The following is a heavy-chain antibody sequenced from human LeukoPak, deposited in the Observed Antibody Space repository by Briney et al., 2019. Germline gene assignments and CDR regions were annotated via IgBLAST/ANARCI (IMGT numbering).Heavy chain of an antibody. CDR3: AGRVTGYSSGYVY. D-gene: IGHD5-18*01. CDR2: ISGSAHKI. Sequence: GGSLRLSCAASGFTLSRYAVSWVRQAPEKGLDWVSVISGSAHKIRYADSVKGRFTISRDNSENTVYLQMNNLRAEDTALYYCAGRVTGYSSGYVYWGQGTLVTVSS. J-gene: IGHJ4*02. CDR1: GFTLSRYA. V-gene: IGHV3-23*01.